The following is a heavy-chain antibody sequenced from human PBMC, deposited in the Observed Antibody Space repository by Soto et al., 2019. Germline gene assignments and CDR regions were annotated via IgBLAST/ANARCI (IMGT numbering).Heavy chain of an antibody. CDR3: ARHPSVTHRRGGMVV. D-gene: IGHD5-18*01. Sequence: GESMKISCKGSGYSFTSYWISWVRQMPGKGLEWMGRIDPSDSYTNYSPSFQGHVTISAGRSISTAYLQWSRLKASDTAMYYCARHPSVTHRRGGMVVCGQGPTVTDSS. V-gene: IGHV5-10-1*01. J-gene: IGHJ6*02. CDR1: GYSFTSYW. CDR2: IDPSDSYT.